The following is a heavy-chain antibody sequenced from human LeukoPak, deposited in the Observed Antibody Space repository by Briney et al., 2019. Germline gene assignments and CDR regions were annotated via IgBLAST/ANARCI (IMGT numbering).Heavy chain of an antibody. CDR3: ARGPNSNWSGLDF. CDR2: ISPTGSTT. CDR1: GISFSGHW. D-gene: IGHD6-6*01. Sequence: GGSLRLSCTASGISFSGHWMHWARQLPGKGLVWVSRISPTGSTTSYADSVKGRFTVPRDNAKNTLYLQVNNLRAEDTAVYYCARGPNSNWSGLDFWGQGTLLTVSS. J-gene: IGHJ4*02. V-gene: IGHV3-74*01.